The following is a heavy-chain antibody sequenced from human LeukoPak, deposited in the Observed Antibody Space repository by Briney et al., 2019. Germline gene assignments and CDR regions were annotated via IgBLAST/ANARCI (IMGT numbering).Heavy chain of an antibody. CDR3: ARGDRYCSGGSRYFDY. V-gene: IGHV1-2*02. CDR2: INPNSGGT. J-gene: IGHJ4*02. CDR1: GYTFTGYY. D-gene: IGHD2-15*01. Sequence: ASVKVSCKASGYTFTGYYMHWVRQAPGQGLEWMGWINPNSGGTNYAQKFQGRVTMTRDTSISTAYMELSRLRSDDTAVYYCARGDRYCSGGSRYFDYWGQGTLVTVSS.